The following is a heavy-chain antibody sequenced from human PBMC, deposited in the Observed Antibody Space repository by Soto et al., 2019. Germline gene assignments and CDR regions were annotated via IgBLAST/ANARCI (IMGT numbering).Heavy chain of an antibody. Sequence: QVQLVESGGGVVQPGRSLRLSCAASGFTFSSYAMHWVRQAPGKGLEWVAVISYDGSNKYYADSVKGRFTISRDNSKNTLYLQMNSLRAEDTAVYYCARDKYYYDSSGYYSSRFDYWGQGTLVTVSS. CDR1: GFTFSSYA. V-gene: IGHV3-30-3*01. D-gene: IGHD3-22*01. CDR2: ISYDGSNK. J-gene: IGHJ4*02. CDR3: ARDKYYYDSSGYYSSRFDY.